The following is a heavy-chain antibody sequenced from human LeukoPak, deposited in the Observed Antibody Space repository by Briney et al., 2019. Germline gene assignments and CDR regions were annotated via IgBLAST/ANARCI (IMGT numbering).Heavy chain of an antibody. J-gene: IGHJ5*02. CDR2: NYYSGST. D-gene: IGHD3-22*01. CDR1: GGSISSYY. V-gene: IGHV4-59*08. Sequence: SETLSLTCTVSGGSISSYYWSWIRQPPGKGLEWIGYNYYSGSTNYNPSLKSRVTISVDASKNQFSLKLISVTAADTAVYYCARQVLASSGSILGWFDPWGQGTLVTVSS. CDR3: ARQVLASSGSILGWFDP.